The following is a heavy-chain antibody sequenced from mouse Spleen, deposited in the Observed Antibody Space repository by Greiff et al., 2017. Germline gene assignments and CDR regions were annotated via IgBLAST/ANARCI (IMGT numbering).Heavy chain of an antibody. CDR1: GYTFTSYW. Sequence: VQLQQSGAELVRPGTSVKLSCKASGYTFTSYWMHWVKQRPGQGLEWIGVIDPSDSYTNYNQKFKGKATLTVDTSSSTAYMQLSSLTSEDSAVYYCAREGDGSRTGYFDVWGTGTTVTVSS. J-gene: IGHJ1*03. V-gene: IGHV1-59*01. D-gene: IGHD1-1*01. CDR2: IDPSDSYT. CDR3: AREGDGSRTGYFDV.